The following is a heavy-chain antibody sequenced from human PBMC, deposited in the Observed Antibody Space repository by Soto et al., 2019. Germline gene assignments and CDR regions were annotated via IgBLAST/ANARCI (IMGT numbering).Heavy chain of an antibody. V-gene: IGHV3-23*01. CDR2: ISGSGGST. CDR3: AKSVRYCSGGSCYGGDYFDY. Sequence: GGSLRLSCAASGFTFSSYAMSWVRQAPGKGLEWVSAISGSGGSTYYADSVKGRFTISGDNSKNTLYLQMNSLRAEDTAVYYCAKSVRYCSGGSCYGGDYFDYWGQGTLVTVSS. CDR1: GFTFSSYA. D-gene: IGHD2-15*01. J-gene: IGHJ4*02.